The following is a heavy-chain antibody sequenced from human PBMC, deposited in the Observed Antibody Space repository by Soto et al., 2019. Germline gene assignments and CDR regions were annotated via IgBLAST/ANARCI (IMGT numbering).Heavy chain of an antibody. CDR1: GFSLSTRAVG. D-gene: IGHD5-12*01. CDR3: VHTSGWLHTT. CDR2: IYWDDDN. J-gene: IGHJ5*02. V-gene: IGHV2-5*02. Sequence: QITLKESGPTLVKPTQTLTLSCTFSGFSLSTRAVGVAWIRQPPGKALEWLALIYWDDDNRYSPSLKSRLTVTKDTSKNQVILTMLNMDPVDTATYYCVHTSGWLHTTWGQGTLVTVSS.